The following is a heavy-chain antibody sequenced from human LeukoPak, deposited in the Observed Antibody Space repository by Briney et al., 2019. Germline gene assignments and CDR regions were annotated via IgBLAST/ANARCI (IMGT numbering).Heavy chain of an antibody. J-gene: IGHJ6*04. CDR1: GFTFSTYA. CDR3: SRDMSPAMDV. Sequence: GGSLRISCAASGFTFSTYAMHWIRQAPGKGLEWVAVISYDGSNKYYADSVKGRFTNSRDISKNTLYLQMNSLRVEDTAMYYCSRDMSPAMDVWGKGITGTVSS. V-gene: IGHV3-30*04. D-gene: IGHD3-10*02. CDR2: ISYDGSNK.